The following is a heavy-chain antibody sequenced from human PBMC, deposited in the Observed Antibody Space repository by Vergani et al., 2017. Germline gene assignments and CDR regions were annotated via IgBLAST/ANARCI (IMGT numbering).Heavy chain of an antibody. CDR1: GFTVSSNY. CDR2: IYSGGST. V-gene: IGHV3-53*01. CDR3: AKDLIVKRYYPEYFQH. Sequence: EVQLVESGGGLIQPGGSLRLSCAASGFTVSSNYMSWVRQAPGKGLEWVSVIYSGGSTYYADSVKGRVTISRDNSKNTLYLQMNSLRAYDTAVYYCAKDLIVKRYYPEYFQHWGQGTLVTVSS. D-gene: IGHD2/OR15-2a*01. J-gene: IGHJ1*01.